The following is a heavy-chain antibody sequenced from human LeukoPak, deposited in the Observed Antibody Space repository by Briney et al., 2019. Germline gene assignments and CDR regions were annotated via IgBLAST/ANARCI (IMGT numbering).Heavy chain of an antibody. CDR3: ARGQFQRDY. CDR2: VNHSGRT. V-gene: IGHV4-34*01. Sequence: SETLSLTCAVYGGSFSGYFWSWIRQPPGKGLEWIGEVNHSGRTNYNPSLKSRVTISVDPSKSQFSLNLRSVTAADTAVYYCARGQFQRDYWGQGTLVIVSS. CDR1: GGSFSGYF. J-gene: IGHJ4*02.